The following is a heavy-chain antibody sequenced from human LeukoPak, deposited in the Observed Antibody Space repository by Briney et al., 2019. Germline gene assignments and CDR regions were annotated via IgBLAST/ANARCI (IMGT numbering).Heavy chain of an antibody. Sequence: ASVKVSCKASGYTFTSYAMNWVRQATGQGLEWMGWMNPNSGNTGYAQKFQGRVTMTRNTSISTAYMELSSLRSEDTAVYYCARVGVIQLWFLRYWGQGTLVTVSS. CDR1: GYTFTSYA. V-gene: IGHV1-8*02. CDR3: ARVGVIQLWFLRY. CDR2: MNPNSGNT. D-gene: IGHD5-18*01. J-gene: IGHJ4*02.